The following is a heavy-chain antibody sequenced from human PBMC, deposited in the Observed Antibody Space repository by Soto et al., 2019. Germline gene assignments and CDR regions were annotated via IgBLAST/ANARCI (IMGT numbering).Heavy chain of an antibody. D-gene: IGHD5-18*01. V-gene: IGHV3-30*18. J-gene: IGHJ4*02. CDR2: ISYDGSNK. CDR3: AKDTAMANYYFDY. CDR1: GFTFSSYG. Sequence: GSLKLPFASPGFTFSSYGLHWVRPAPGKGLEWVAVISYDGSNKYYADSVKGRFTISRDNSKITLYLQMNSLRAEDTAVYYCAKDTAMANYYFDYWGQGTLVTVSS.